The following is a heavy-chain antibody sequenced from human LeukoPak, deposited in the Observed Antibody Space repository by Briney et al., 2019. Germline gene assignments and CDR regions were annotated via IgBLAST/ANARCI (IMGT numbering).Heavy chain of an antibody. Sequence: GGSLRLSCAASGFTFSSYGMHWVRQAPGKGLEWVAFIRYDGSNKYYADSVKGRFTISRDNSKNTLYLQMNSLRAEDTAVYYCAKDWAITFGGVIATGFDYWGQGTLVTVSS. D-gene: IGHD3-16*02. J-gene: IGHJ4*02. V-gene: IGHV3-30*02. CDR3: AKDWAITFGGVIATGFDY. CDR1: GFTFSSYG. CDR2: IRYDGSNK.